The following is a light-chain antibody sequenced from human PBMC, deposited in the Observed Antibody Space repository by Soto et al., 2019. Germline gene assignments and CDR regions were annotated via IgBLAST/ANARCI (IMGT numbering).Light chain of an antibody. V-gene: IGKV2-30*01. CDR2: EVS. J-gene: IGKJ4*01. Sequence: EVVMTQSPLSLPVTLGQPASIFCRSSQSLLYSDGKTFLTWFHQRPGQAPRRLIYEVSNRDSGVPDRFSGSGSGTDFTLKISRVEAEDVGVYYCMQGTHVPLTCGGGTKVDIK. CDR3: MQGTHVPLT. CDR1: QSLLYSDGKTF.